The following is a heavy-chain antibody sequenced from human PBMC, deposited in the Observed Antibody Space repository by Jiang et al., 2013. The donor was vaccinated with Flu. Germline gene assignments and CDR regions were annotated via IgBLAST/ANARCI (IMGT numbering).Heavy chain of an antibody. CDR2: GSNK. Sequence: GSNKYYADSVKGRFTISRDNSKNTLYLQMNSLRAEDTAVYYCAKADPSYDSSGYIQHWGQGTLVTVSS. J-gene: IGHJ1*01. D-gene: IGHD3-22*01. V-gene: IGHV3-30*02. CDR3: AKADPSYDSSGYIQH.